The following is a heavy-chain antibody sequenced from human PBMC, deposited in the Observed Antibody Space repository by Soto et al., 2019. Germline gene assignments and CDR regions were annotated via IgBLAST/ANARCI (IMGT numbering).Heavy chain of an antibody. D-gene: IGHD6-19*01. J-gene: IGHJ4*02. Sequence: QVQLVESGGGVVQPGRSLRLSCAASGFTFSGYGMHWVRQAPGKGLEWVAVISYDGSNKYYADSVKGRFTISRDNSKNTLYLQMNSLRAEDTAVYYCAKDQYSSGRYGYWGQGTLVTVSS. CDR1: GFTFSGYG. CDR3: AKDQYSSGRYGY. CDR2: ISYDGSNK. V-gene: IGHV3-30*18.